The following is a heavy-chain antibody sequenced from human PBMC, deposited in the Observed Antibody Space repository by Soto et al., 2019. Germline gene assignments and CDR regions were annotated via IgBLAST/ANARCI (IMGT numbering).Heavy chain of an antibody. CDR2: IDYNGVT. V-gene: IGHV4-39*01. Sequence: PSETLSLTCTGSGGSIYRSGYYWGWIRQPPGRGLEWIGNIDYNGVTYSNPSLKSRVTISRDTSKNQFSLKLTSVTAADTALYYCGKVLVGATGHTDSDSWGPGTLVTV. J-gene: IGHJ4*02. CDR1: GGSIYRSGYY. CDR3: GKVLVGATGHTDSDS. D-gene: IGHD2-15*01.